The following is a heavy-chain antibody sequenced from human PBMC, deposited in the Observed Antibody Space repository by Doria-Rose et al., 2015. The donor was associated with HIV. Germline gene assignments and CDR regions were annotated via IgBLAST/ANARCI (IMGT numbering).Heavy chain of an antibody. CDR3: AKAPIIGPKYYFYMDV. CDR2: ISWDSGAK. J-gene: IGHJ6*03. D-gene: IGHD3-3*01. CDR1: GFSFESYA. Sequence: EVQLLESGGGLVQPGRSLRLSCVGSGFSFESYAMHWVRLAPGKGLEWVAGISWDSGAKGNADSVEGRFTISRDNAKKSVYLEMRSLRPEDTAFYYCAKAPIIGPKYYFYMDVWGKGTSATVSS. V-gene: IGHV3-9*01.